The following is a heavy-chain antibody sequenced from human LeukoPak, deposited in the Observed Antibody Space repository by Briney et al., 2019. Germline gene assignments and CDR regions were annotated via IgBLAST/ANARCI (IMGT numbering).Heavy chain of an antibody. J-gene: IGHJ4*02. V-gene: IGHV1-8*01. CDR1: GYTFTSYD. CDR2: MNPNSGNT. D-gene: IGHD5-12*01. Sequence: GASVKVSCKASGYTFTSYDINWVRQATGQGLEWMGWMNPNSGNTGYAQEFQGRVTMTRNTSISTAYMELSSLRSEDTAVYYCAREKRGFSGYDSGLDYWGQGTLVTVSS. CDR3: AREKRGFSGYDSGLDY.